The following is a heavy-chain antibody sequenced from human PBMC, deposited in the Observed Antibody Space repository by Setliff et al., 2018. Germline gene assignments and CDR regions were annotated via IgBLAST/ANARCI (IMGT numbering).Heavy chain of an antibody. CDR3: AISTLSICTGGSCPNAFDV. V-gene: IGHV1-18*01. Sequence: ASVKVSCKASGYIFKSYGISWVRQAPGQGLEWMGWISSYNDVTNYAQSFQGRVTMTTDTSKSAAYMDLRGLRSDDTAVYYCAISTLSICTGGSCPNAFDVWGQGTMVTVSS. CDR2: ISSYNDVT. CDR1: GYIFKSYG. J-gene: IGHJ3*01. D-gene: IGHD2-8*02.